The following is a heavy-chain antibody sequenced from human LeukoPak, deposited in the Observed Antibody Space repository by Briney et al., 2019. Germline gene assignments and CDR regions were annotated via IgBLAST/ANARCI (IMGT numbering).Heavy chain of an antibody. CDR1: GFSFSNYG. V-gene: IGHV3-21*01. D-gene: IGHD4-17*01. Sequence: PGGSLRLSCAASGFSFSNYGMNWVRQAPGKWLEWVSSISSGSSYIYYADSVKGRFTISRDNAKNSLYLQMNSLRAEDTAVYYCARNRNDYGDYVYDYWGQGTLVTVSS. CDR2: ISSGSSYI. CDR3: ARNRNDYGDYVYDY. J-gene: IGHJ4*02.